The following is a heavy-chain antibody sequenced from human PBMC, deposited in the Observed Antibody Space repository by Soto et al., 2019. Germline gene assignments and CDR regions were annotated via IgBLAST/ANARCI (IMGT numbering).Heavy chain of an antibody. CDR3: TRGSTTVTPLGDY. J-gene: IGHJ4*02. CDR2: INIYTGDA. Sequence: QVQLVQSGAEVKKPGASVQVSCKASVYTFTAYYIHWLRQAPGEGLEWMAWINIYTGDAGLAPEFQGRVTVTRDRSINTVYMDLSGLRSDDTALYFCTRGSTTVTPLGDYWGQGTLVSVSS. D-gene: IGHD4-17*01. V-gene: IGHV1-2*02. CDR1: VYTFTAYY.